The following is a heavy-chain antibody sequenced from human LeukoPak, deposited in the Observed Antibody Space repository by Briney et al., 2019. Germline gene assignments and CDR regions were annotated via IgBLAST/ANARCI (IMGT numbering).Heavy chain of an antibody. CDR3: AGGPTPSYYYGSGSYYSLDY. Sequence: GGSLRLSCAASGFTFDDYAMHWVRQAPGKGLEWVSGISWNSGSIGYADSVKGRFTISRDNAKNSLYLQMNSLRAEDTALYYCAGGPTPSYYYGSGSYYSLDYWGLGTLVTVSS. CDR2: ISWNSGSI. J-gene: IGHJ4*02. CDR1: GFTFDDYA. V-gene: IGHV3-9*01. D-gene: IGHD3-10*01.